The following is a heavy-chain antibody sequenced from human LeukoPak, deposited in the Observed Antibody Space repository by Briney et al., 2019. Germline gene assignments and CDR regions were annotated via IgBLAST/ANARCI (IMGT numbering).Heavy chain of an antibody. D-gene: IGHD3-10*01. CDR2: ISGSGGST. CDR3: ARMVVRGVISRYFDY. J-gene: IGHJ4*02. Sequence: GGSLRLSCAASGFTFSSYAMSWVRQAPGKGLEWVSAISGSGGSTYYADSVKGRFTISRDNAKNSLYLQMNSLRAEDTAVYYCARMVVRGVISRYFDYWGQGTLVTVSS. V-gene: IGHV3-23*01. CDR1: GFTFSSYA.